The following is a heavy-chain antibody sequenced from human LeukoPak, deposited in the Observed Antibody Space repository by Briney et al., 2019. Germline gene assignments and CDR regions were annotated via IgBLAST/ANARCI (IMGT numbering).Heavy chain of an antibody. CDR3: AKYLCRAFDY. CDR1: GFTFSNNW. D-gene: IGHD2-21*01. J-gene: IGHJ4*02. Sequence: GGSLRLSCVASGFTFSNNWMAWVCQAPGKGPELVAHINHDGIHTGYVDSVKGRFTISRDNSKNSLYLQLNSLRAEDTAMYYCAKYLCRAFDYWGQGSLITVSS. CDR2: INHDGIHT. V-gene: IGHV3-7*01.